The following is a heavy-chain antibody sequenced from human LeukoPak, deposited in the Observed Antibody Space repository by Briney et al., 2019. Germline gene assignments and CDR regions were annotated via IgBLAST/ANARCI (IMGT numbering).Heavy chain of an antibody. D-gene: IGHD3-22*01. CDR2: ISGSGGST. V-gene: IGHV3-23*01. CDR3: AKDPYTCYYDSSGYSDAFDI. CDR1: GFTFSSYA. Sequence: GGSLRLSCAASGFTFSSYAMSWVRQAPGKGLEWVSAISGSGGSTYYADSVKGRFTISRDNSKNTLYLQMNSLRAEDTAVYYCAKDPYTCYYDSSGYSDAFDIWGQGTMVTVSS. J-gene: IGHJ3*02.